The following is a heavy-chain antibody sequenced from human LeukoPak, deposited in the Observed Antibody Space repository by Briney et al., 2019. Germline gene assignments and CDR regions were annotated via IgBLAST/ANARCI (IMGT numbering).Heavy chain of an antibody. D-gene: IGHD1-26*01. CDR3: ARAYSGSHGSWFDP. Sequence: SETLSLTCTVSGGSISSSSYYWGWIRQPPGKGLEWIGSIYYSGSTYYNPSLKSRVTISVDTSKNQFSLKLSSVTAADTAVYYCARAYSGSHGSWFDPWGQGTLVTVSS. J-gene: IGHJ5*02. CDR1: GGSISSSSYY. V-gene: IGHV4-39*07. CDR2: IYYSGST.